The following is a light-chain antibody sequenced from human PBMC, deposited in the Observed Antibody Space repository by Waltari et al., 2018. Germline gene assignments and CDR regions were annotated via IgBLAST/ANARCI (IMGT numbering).Light chain of an antibody. CDR3: QQGHSVPPT. V-gene: IGKV1-12*01. CDR2: AAS. CDR1: QDIGSS. Sequence: EIQMTKSPSSVFASVGDRVAITCRATQDIGSSLAWYQQKPGQGPNLLIYAASNLQTGVPSRFSGSGSGADFTLTINSLQPEDFAVYYCQQGHSVPPTFGQGTRVEIK. J-gene: IGKJ1*01.